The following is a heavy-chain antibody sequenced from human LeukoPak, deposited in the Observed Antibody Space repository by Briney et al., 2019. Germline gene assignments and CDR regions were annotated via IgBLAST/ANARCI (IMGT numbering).Heavy chain of an antibody. CDR3: ARGAYVWGSYRFDP. CDR1: GYTFTSYG. CDR2: ISAYNGNT. D-gene: IGHD3-16*02. Sequence: AAVSVSCKASGYTFTSYGISWVRQAPGQGLEWMGWISAYNGNTNYAQKLQGRVTMTTDTSTSTAYMELRSLRSEDTAVYYCARGAYVWGSYRFDPWGQGTLVTVSS. J-gene: IGHJ5*02. V-gene: IGHV1-18*01.